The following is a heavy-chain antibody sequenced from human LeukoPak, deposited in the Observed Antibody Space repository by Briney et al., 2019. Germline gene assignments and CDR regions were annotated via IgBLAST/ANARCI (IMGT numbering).Heavy chain of an antibody. V-gene: IGHV1-18*01. CDR3: ARAQFGSSSWYALDY. CDR2: ISAYNGNT. CDR1: GYTFTSYG. D-gene: IGHD6-13*01. Sequence: ASVKVSCKASGYTFTSYGISWVRQAPGQGLEWMGWISAYNGNTNYAQKLQGRVTMTTDTSTSTAYMEQRSLRSDDTAVYYCARAQFGSSSWYALDYWGQGTLVTVSS. J-gene: IGHJ4*02.